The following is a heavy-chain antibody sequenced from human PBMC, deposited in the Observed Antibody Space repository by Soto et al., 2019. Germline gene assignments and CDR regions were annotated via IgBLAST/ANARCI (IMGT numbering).Heavy chain of an antibody. J-gene: IGHJ4*02. Sequence: QLQLQESGPGLVKLSETLSLTCTVSGGSISSSSYYWGWIRQPPGKGLEWIGSIYYSGSTYYNPSLKSRVTISVDTSKNQFSLKLSSVTAADTAVYYCASEIAVAGPGVFDYWGQGTLVTVSS. CDR2: IYYSGST. V-gene: IGHV4-39*01. CDR1: GGSISSSSYY. D-gene: IGHD6-19*01. CDR3: ASEIAVAGPGVFDY.